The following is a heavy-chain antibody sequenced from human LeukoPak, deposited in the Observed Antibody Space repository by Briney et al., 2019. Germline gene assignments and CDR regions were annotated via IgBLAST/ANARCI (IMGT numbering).Heavy chain of an antibody. V-gene: IGHV4-4*07. Sequence: SGTLSLTCTVSGGSISSYYWSWIRQPAGTALEWIGRIYTSGTITYNPSLKSRVTMSVDTSKNQFSLKLSSVTAADTAVYYCARHRSLWGSGRGYYFDYWGQGTLVTVSS. J-gene: IGHJ4*02. CDR3: ARHRSLWGSGRGYYFDY. CDR2: IYTSGTI. D-gene: IGHD3-10*01. CDR1: GGSISSYY.